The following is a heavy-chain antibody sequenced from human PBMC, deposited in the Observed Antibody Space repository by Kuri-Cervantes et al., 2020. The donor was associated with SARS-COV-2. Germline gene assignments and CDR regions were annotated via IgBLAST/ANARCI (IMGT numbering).Heavy chain of an antibody. J-gene: IGHJ6*03. Sequence: SQILSLTCGVSGASFGNYHWSWVRQPPGKGLEWIGDIIYSGTTNYNPSLKSRVTISVDTSKNQFSLNLTSVTAADTAVYYCARLRRHNNGWFATGYYMDVWGKGTTVTVSS. CDR2: IIYSGTT. CDR3: ARLRRHNNGWFATGYYMDV. CDR1: GASFGNYH. V-gene: IGHV4-34*12. D-gene: IGHD6-19*01.